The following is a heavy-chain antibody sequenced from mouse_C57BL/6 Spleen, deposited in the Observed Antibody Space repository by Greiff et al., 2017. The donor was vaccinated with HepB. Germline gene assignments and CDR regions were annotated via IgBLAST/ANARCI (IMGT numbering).Heavy chain of an antibody. D-gene: IGHD5-5*01. CDR2: IWRGGST. CDR1: GFSLTSYG. V-gene: IGHV2-5*01. CDR3: AKNYPPYYFDY. Sequence: VQVVESGPGLVQPSQSLSITCTVSGFSLTSYGVHWVRQSPGKGLEWLGVIWRGGSTDYNAAFMSRLSITKDNSKSQVFYKMNRLQADDTAIYYGAKNYPPYYFDYWGQGTTLTVSS. J-gene: IGHJ2*01.